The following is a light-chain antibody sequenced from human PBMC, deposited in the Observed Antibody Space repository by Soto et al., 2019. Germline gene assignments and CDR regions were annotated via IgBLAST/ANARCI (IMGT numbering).Light chain of an antibody. V-gene: IGKV1-39*01. J-gene: IGKJ2*02. CDR3: QQSYSTPRT. CDR1: QSISTY. CDR2: AAS. Sequence: DIQMTQSPSSLSASVGDRVTITCRASQSISTYLNWYQQKVGKAPKLLIYAASSLQRGVPSRFSSSGSGTDFNLTISSLQPEDFATYYCQQSYSTPRTFGQGTKLEIK.